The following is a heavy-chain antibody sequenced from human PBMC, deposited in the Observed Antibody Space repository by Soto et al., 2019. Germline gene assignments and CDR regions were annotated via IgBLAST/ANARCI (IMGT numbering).Heavy chain of an antibody. CDR3: ARIRYYGYSYYYYGMDV. CDR1: GGSFGGYY. V-gene: IGHV4-34*01. J-gene: IGHJ6*02. D-gene: IGHD3-10*01. Sequence: SGTLPFTCAVYGGSFGGYYWSWIRQPPGKGLEWIGEINHSGSTNYNPSLKSRVTISVDTSKNQFSLKLSSVTAADTAVYYCARIRYYGYSYYYYGMDVWGHGTTVTVSS. CDR2: INHSGST.